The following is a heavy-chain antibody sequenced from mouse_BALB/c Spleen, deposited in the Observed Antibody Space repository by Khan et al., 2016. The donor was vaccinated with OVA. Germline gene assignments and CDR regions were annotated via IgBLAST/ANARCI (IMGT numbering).Heavy chain of an antibody. CDR1: GYTFTSYW. Sequence: QVQLQQSGAELVKAGASVKMSCKASGYTFTSYWMHWVKQRLGQGLEWFAETNPTNGRTYYNEKFKSKATLTVDKSSSTAYLQLSGPTFEDTAVYYCARLKMIVATCLDYGGKGTTLTVSS. J-gene: IGHJ2*01. CDR2: TNPTNGRT. V-gene: IGHV1S81*02. D-gene: IGHD1-1*01. CDR3: ARLKMIVATCLDY.